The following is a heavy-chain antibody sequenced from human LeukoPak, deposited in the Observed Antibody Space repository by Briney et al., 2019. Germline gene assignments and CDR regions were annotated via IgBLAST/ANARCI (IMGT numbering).Heavy chain of an antibody. D-gene: IGHD6-19*01. CDR2: FDPEHGET. CDR1: GYTLTELS. Sequence: ASVKVSCKVSGYTLTELSMHWVRQAPGKGLEWMGGFDPEHGETVYAQKFQGRLTMTEDTSTHTAYMELSSLRSDDTAVYYCVSGEDSSGWCFDYWGQGTLVTVSS. CDR3: VSGEDSSGWCFDY. J-gene: IGHJ4*02. V-gene: IGHV1-24*01.